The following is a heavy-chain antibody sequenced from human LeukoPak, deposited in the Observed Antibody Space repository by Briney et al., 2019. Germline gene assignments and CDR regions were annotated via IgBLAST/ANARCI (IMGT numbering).Heavy chain of an antibody. D-gene: IGHD2-2*01. J-gene: IGHJ4*02. CDR3: ARESTSTSYSDY. V-gene: IGHV1-69*04. CDR1: GGTFSSYA. CDR2: IIPILGIA. Sequence: ASVKVSCKASGGTFSSYAISWVRQAPGQGLERMGRIIPILGIANYAQKFQGRVTITADKSTSTAYMELSSLRSEDTTVYYCARESTSTSYSDYWGQGTLVTVSS.